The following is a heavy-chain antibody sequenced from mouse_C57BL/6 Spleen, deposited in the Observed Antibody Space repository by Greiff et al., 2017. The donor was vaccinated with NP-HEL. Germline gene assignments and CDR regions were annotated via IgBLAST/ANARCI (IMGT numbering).Heavy chain of an antibody. J-gene: IGHJ4*01. CDR1: GFTFSSYG. CDR2: ISSGGSYT. V-gene: IGHV5-6*01. Sequence: DVQLQESGGDLVKPGGSLKLSCAASGFTFSSYGMSWVRQTPDKRLEWVATISSGGSYTYYLDSVKGRFTISRDNAKNTLYLQMSSLKSEDTAMYYCARLKPTIDYDSYYAMDYWGQGTSVTVSS. CDR3: ARLKPTIDYDSYYAMDY. D-gene: IGHD2-4*01.